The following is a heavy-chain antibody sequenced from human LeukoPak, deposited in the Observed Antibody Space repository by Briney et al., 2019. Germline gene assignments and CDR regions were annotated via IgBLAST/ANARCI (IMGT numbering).Heavy chain of an antibody. Sequence: GGSLRLSCAASGFTFDGYAMHWVRQAPGKGLEWVSGISWNSGSIGYADSVKGRFTISRDNAKNSLYLQMNSLRPEDTALYYCAKDVYTAMFNMHGMDVWGQGTTVTVSS. CDR3: AKDVYTAMFNMHGMDV. CDR1: GFTFDGYA. D-gene: IGHD5-18*01. CDR2: ISWNSGSI. V-gene: IGHV3-9*01. J-gene: IGHJ6*02.